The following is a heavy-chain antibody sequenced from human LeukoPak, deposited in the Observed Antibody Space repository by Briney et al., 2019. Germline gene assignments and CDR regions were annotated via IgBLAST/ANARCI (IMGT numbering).Heavy chain of an antibody. D-gene: IGHD3-22*01. CDR2: ISGSGGGT. J-gene: IGHJ4*02. CDR1: GGSISSSGYY. V-gene: IGHV3-23*01. CDR3: AKAEGITMIVVVITPFDY. Sequence: ETLSLTCTVSGGSISSSGYYWGWIRQPPGKGLEWVSAISGSGGGTYYADSVKGRFTISRNNSKNTLYLQMNSLRAEDTAVYYCAKAEGITMIVVVITPFDYWGQGTLVTVSS.